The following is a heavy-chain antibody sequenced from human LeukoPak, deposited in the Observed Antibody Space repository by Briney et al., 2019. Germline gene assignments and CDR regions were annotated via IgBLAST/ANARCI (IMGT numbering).Heavy chain of an antibody. Sequence: SETLSLTCTVSGGSISSYYWSWIRQPPGKGLEWIGYIHYSGSTNYNPSLKSRVTISVDTSKNQFSLKLSSVTAADTAVYYCASHLLMVYAMAQDAFDIWGQGTMVTVSS. D-gene: IGHD2-8*01. CDR1: GGSISSYY. J-gene: IGHJ3*02. V-gene: IGHV4-59*08. CDR3: ASHLLMVYAMAQDAFDI. CDR2: IHYSGST.